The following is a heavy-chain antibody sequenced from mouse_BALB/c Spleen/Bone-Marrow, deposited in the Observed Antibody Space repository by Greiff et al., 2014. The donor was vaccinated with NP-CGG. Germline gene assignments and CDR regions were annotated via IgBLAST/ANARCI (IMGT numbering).Heavy chain of an antibody. J-gene: IGHJ4*01. V-gene: IGHV1-54*01. CDR2: INPGSGGT. Sequence: VQVVESGAELVRPGTSVKVSCKASGHTFTNYLLEWVKQRPGQGLEWIGVINPGSGGTKYNEKFKGRSTLTVDKSSSTAYMQLSSLTSEDSAVYFCARRNGDYDAMDYWGQGTSVTVSS. CDR1: GHTFTNYL. CDR3: ARRNGDYDAMDY.